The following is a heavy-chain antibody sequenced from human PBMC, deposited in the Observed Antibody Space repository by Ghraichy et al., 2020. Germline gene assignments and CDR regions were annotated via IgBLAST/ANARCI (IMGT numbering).Heavy chain of an antibody. V-gene: IGHV4-39*01. J-gene: IGHJ6*02. CDR1: GGSISSSSYY. Sequence: SETLSLTCTVSGGSISSSSYYWGWIRQPPGKGLEWIGSIYSGEDTYDNPSLKGRVTISVDTSKNQFSLKLSSVTAADTAVYYCARPGGRVDVWGQGTTVTVSS. CDR3: ARPGGRVDV. D-gene: IGHD3-10*01. CDR2: IYSGEDT.